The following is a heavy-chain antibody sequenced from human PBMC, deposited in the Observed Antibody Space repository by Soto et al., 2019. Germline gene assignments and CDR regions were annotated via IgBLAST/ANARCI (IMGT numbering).Heavy chain of an antibody. CDR3: AGDSSGYYWFDP. CDR1: GGSISSHY. CDR2: IYYSGTT. Sequence: NPSETLSLTCTVSGGSISSHYWSWIRQPPGKGLEWIGYIYYSGTTNYNPSLKSRVTMSLDTSKNQISLKLSSVTAADTAVYYCAGDSSGYYWFDPWGQGTLVTVSS. D-gene: IGHD3-22*01. V-gene: IGHV4-59*11. J-gene: IGHJ5*02.